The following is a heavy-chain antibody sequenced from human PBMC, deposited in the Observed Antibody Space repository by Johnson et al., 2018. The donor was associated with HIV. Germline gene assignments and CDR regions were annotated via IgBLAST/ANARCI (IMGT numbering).Heavy chain of an antibody. CDR1: GLSGSINN. CDR3: ARGGHCGGDCAGAKQALDI. Sequence: VQLVESGGGSIQPGGSLKLTCADPGLSGSINNITWVRQAPGKGLEWVSVIHSGGSTYYADSVEGRFTLSRDNSKNTVLLQMNSLRVEDTAVYYCARGGHCGGDCAGAKQALDIWGQGTRVTVSS. J-gene: IGHJ3*02. V-gene: IGHV3-53*01. D-gene: IGHD2-21*01. CDR2: IHSGGST.